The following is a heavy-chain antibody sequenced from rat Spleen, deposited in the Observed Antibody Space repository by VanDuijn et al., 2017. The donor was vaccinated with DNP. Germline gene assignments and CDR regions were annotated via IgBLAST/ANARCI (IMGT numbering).Heavy chain of an antibody. D-gene: IGHD1-11*01. V-gene: IGHV5-7*01. CDR3: ATPHGGYGDY. CDR1: GFTFSDYN. CDR2: ISYDGTST. J-gene: IGHJ2*01. Sequence: EVQLVESGGGSVQPGRSLKLSCAASGFTFSDYNMAWVRQALKKGLEWVATISYDGTSTYYRDSVKGRFTISRDNAKSTLYLQMDSLRSEDTATYYCATPHGGYGDYWGQGVMVTVSS.